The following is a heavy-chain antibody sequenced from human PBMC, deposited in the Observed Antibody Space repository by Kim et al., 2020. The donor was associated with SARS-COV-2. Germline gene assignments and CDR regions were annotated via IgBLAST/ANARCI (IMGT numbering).Heavy chain of an antibody. V-gene: IGHV4-59*09. CDR3: ARGNGWYAN. D-gene: IGHD6-19*01. Sequence: YTPSIKSRVTISVDTSKKQFSLKLTSVAPADTAVYYCARGNGWYANWGQGTLVTVSS. J-gene: IGHJ4*02.